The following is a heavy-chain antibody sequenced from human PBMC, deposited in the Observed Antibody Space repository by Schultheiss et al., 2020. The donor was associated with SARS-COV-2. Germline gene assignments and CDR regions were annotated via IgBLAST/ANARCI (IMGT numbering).Heavy chain of an antibody. D-gene: IGHD2-15*01. Sequence: GESLKISCAASGFTFSSYAMHWVRQAPGKGLEYVSAISSNGGSTYYANSVKGRFTISRDNSKNTLYLKMGSLRAEDMAVYYCARMRSRIYCSGGSCYQRYYYYGMDVWGQGTTVTVSS. CDR2: ISSNGGST. CDR3: ARMRSRIYCSGGSCYQRYYYYGMDV. V-gene: IGHV3-64*01. CDR1: GFTFSSYA. J-gene: IGHJ6*02.